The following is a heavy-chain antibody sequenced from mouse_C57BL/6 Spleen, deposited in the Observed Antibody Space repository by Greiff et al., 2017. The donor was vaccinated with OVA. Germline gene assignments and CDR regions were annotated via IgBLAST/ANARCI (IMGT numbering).Heavy chain of an antibody. J-gene: IGHJ2*01. CDR2: IDPSDSYT. Sequence: VQLQQPGAELVMPGASVKLSCKASGYTFTSYWMHWVKQRPGQGLEWIGEIDPSDSYTNYNQKFKGKSTLTVDKSSSTAYMQLSSLTSEDSAVYYCAREVYYYGSRNFDYWGQGTTLTVSS. V-gene: IGHV1-69*01. D-gene: IGHD1-1*01. CDR1: GYTFTSYW. CDR3: AREVYYYGSRNFDY.